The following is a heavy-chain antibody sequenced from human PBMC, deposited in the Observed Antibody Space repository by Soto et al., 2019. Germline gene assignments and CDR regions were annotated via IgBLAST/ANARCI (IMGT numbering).Heavy chain of an antibody. J-gene: IGHJ6*02. CDR1: GYSFSSYW. Sequence: GESLKISCKGSGYSFSSYWIGWVRQMPGKGLEWMGSIYPGDFDTRYSPSLQGQVTISADKSISTAYLQWSSLKASDTAMYYCARHLSRPIYYYGSGSYYNNYYYYYGMDVWGQGTTVTVSS. D-gene: IGHD3-10*01. V-gene: IGHV5-51*01. CDR2: IYPGDFDT. CDR3: ARHLSRPIYYYGSGSYYNNYYYYYGMDV.